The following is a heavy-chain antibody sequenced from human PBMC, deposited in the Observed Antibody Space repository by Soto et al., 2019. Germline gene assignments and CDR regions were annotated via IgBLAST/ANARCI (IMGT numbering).Heavy chain of an antibody. Sequence: SETMSLTCTVSGGSISSGGYYWSWIRQHPGKGLEWLGYIYYSGSTYYNPSLKSRVTISVDTSKNQFSRKLSSVTAADTAVYYCARAITIFGGVGWFDPWGQGTLVTVSS. CDR3: ARAITIFGGVGWFDP. CDR2: IYYSGST. J-gene: IGHJ5*02. V-gene: IGHV4-31*03. CDR1: GGSISSGGYY. D-gene: IGHD3-3*01.